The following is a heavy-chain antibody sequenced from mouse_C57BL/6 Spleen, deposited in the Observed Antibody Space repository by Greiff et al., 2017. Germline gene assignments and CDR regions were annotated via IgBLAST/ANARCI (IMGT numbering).Heavy chain of an antibody. CDR3: AILYYYGSSHYWYFDV. Sequence: QVQLQQPGAELVRPGSSVKLSCKASGYTFTSYWMHWVKQRPIQGLEWIGNIDPSDSETHYNQKFKDKATLTVDKSSSTAYMKRSSLTSEDSAVYYCAILYYYGSSHYWYFDVWGTGTTVTVSS. D-gene: IGHD1-1*01. V-gene: IGHV1-52*01. CDR1: GYTFTSYW. CDR2: IDPSDSET. J-gene: IGHJ1*03.